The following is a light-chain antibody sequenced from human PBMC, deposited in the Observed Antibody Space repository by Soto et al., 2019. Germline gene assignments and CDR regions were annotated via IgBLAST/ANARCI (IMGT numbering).Light chain of an antibody. CDR3: QQYDNYST. Sequence: DIQMTQSPSTLSASVGDRVTITCRASQSIGSWLAWYQQKPGKAPKLLIYDASSLESGVPSRFSGSGSGTEFTLTITSLQPDDFATYYCQQYDNYSTFGQGTKVESK. V-gene: IGKV1-5*01. CDR1: QSIGSW. J-gene: IGKJ1*01. CDR2: DAS.